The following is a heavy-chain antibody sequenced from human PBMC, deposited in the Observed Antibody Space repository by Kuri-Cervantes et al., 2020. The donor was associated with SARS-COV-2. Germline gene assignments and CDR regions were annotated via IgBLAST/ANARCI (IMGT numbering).Heavy chain of an antibody. D-gene: IGHD6-13*01. CDR2: INHSGST. Sequence: SETLSLTCAVYGGSFSGYYWSWIRQLPEKGLEWIGAINHSGSTNYNPSLKSQVTISVDTSKNQFSLKLSSVIPADTAVYYCARGPRYSSSWYQTLDYWGQGTLVTVSS. J-gene: IGHJ4*02. CDR1: GGSFSGYY. V-gene: IGHV4-34*01. CDR3: ARGPRYSSSWYQTLDY.